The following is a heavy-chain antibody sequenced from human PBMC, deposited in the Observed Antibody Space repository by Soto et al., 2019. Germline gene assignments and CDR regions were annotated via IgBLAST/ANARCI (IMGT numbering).Heavy chain of an antibody. Sequence: QVQLVQSGAEVKKPGASVKVSCKAPGYTFTSYAMHWVRQAPGQRLEWMGWINAGNGNTKYSQKFQGRVTITRDTSASTAYMELSSLRSEDTAVYYCARGARLITIFGVVITGSDAFDIWGQGTMVTVSS. CDR3: ARGARLITIFGVVITGSDAFDI. V-gene: IGHV1-3*01. J-gene: IGHJ3*02. D-gene: IGHD3-3*01. CDR1: GYTFTSYA. CDR2: INAGNGNT.